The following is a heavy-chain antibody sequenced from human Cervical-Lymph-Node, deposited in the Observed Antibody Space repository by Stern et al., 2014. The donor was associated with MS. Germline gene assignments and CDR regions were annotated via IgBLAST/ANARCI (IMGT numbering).Heavy chain of an antibody. V-gene: IGHV1-2*06. D-gene: IGHD2-15*01. CDR2: INPNSAGT. CDR1: GYTFTGYY. Sequence: QVQLVQSGAEVKKPGASVKVSCKASGYTFTGYYMHWVRQAPGQGLEWMGRINPNSAGTNYAQKFQGRVTMTRDTSISTAYMELSRLRSDDTAVYYCARVPYCSGGSCYGHYYGMDVWGQGTTVTVSS. CDR3: ARVPYCSGGSCYGHYYGMDV. J-gene: IGHJ6*02.